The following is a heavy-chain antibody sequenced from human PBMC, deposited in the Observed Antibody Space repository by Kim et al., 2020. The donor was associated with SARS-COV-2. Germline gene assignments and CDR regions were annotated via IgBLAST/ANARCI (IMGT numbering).Heavy chain of an antibody. D-gene: IGHD6-6*01. CDR3: ARKAMSVAALFDP. J-gene: IGHJ5*02. Sequence: SETLSLTCAVYGGSFSGYYWSWIRQPPGKGLEWIGEINHSGSTNYNPSLKSRVTISVDTSKNQFSLKLSSVTAADTAVYYCARKAMSVAALFDPWGQGTLVTVSS. CDR1: GGSFSGYY. CDR2: INHSGST. V-gene: IGHV4-34*01.